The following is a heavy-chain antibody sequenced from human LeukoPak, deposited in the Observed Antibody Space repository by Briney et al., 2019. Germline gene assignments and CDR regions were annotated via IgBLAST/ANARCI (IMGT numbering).Heavy chain of an antibody. V-gene: IGHV3-30-3*01. CDR3: ARGNWGYYFDY. CDR1: GFTFSSYA. Sequence: GGSLRLSCAASGFTFSSYAMHWVRQAPGKGLEWVAVISYDGSNKYCADSVKGRFTISRDNSKNTLYLQMNSLRAEDTAVYYCARGNWGYYFDYWGQGTLVTVSS. J-gene: IGHJ4*02. CDR2: ISYDGSNK. D-gene: IGHD7-27*01.